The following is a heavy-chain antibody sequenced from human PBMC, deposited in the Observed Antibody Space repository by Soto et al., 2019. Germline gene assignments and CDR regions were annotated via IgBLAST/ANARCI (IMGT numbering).Heavy chain of an antibody. CDR1: GFTFSSYG. CDR2: IWYDGSNK. CDR3: ARDTLPHDYGGNSNY. Sequence: HPGGSLRLSCAASGFTFSSYGMHWVRQAPGKGLEWVAVIWYDGSNKYYADSVKGRFTISRDNSKNTLYLQMNSLRAEDTAVYYCARDTLPHDYGGNSNYWGQGTLVTVSS. D-gene: IGHD4-17*01. J-gene: IGHJ4*02. V-gene: IGHV3-33*01.